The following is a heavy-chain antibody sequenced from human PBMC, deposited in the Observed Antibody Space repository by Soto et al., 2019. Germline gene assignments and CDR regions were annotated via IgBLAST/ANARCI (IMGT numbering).Heavy chain of an antibody. J-gene: IGHJ5*02. CDR2: IKSKNNDGTS. V-gene: IGHV3-15*01. Sequence: EVHLVESGGGLVKPGGSLRLSCAASGLNFNTAWMSRVRQSPGKGPEWVGRIKSKNNDGTSEYAAPVKGRFTISRDDSKNTLYLQMNSLKIEDTAVYYCATDRNWYDPWGPGTLVTVSS. CDR3: ATDRNWYDP. CDR1: GLNFNTAW.